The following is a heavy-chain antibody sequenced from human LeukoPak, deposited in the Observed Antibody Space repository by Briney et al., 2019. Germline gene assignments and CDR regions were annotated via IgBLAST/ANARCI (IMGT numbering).Heavy chain of an antibody. Sequence: SETLSLTCTVSGGSISSYYWSWIRQPAGKGLEWIGRIYTSGSTNYNPSLKSRVTMSVDTSKNQFSLKLSSVTAADTAVYYCARGKYYYDSSGYYLFDYWGQGTLVTVSS. V-gene: IGHV4-4*07. CDR3: ARGKYYYDSSGYYLFDY. CDR1: GGSISSYY. J-gene: IGHJ4*02. D-gene: IGHD3-22*01. CDR2: IYTSGST.